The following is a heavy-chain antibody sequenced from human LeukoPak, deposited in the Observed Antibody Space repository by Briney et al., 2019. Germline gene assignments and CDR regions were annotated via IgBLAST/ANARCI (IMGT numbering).Heavy chain of an antibody. Sequence: SETLSLTCAVSGYSISSGYYWGWIRQPPGKGLEWIGYIYYSGSTNYNPSLKSRVTISVDTSKNQFSLKLSSVTAADTAVYYCAGQNHCSGGSCYSGLSHWFDPWGQGTLVTVSS. J-gene: IGHJ5*02. CDR2: IYYSGST. D-gene: IGHD2-15*01. CDR3: AGQNHCSGGSCYSGLSHWFDP. V-gene: IGHV4-61*01. CDR1: GYSISSGYY.